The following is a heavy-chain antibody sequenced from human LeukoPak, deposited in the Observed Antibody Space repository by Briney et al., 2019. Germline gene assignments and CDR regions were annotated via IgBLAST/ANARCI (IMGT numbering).Heavy chain of an antibody. D-gene: IGHD5-12*01. Sequence: ASVKVSCKTSGYTFTDYYLHWVRQAPGQGLEWVGWIHSNSGATHYAQKFQGRLTMTRDTSISTVYMELTRLRSDDTAVYYCARDMGGYSGYDYDYWGQGTLVTAS. CDR2: IHSNSGAT. CDR3: ARDMGGYSGYDYDY. CDR1: GYTFTDYY. V-gene: IGHV1-2*02. J-gene: IGHJ4*02.